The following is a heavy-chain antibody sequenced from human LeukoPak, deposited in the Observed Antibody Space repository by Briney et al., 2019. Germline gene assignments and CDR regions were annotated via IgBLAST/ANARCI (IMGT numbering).Heavy chain of an antibody. CDR2: INHSGST. V-gene: IGHV4-34*01. Sequence: PQTLSLTCTVSGGSLSPYYWSWIRQPPGKGLEWIGEINHSGSTNYNPSLKSRVTISVDTSKNQFSLKLSSVTAADTAVYYCARDPAQNRWWELDWYFDLWGRGTLVTVSS. CDR1: GGSLSPYY. D-gene: IGHD1-26*01. J-gene: IGHJ2*01. CDR3: ARDPAQNRWWELDWYFDL.